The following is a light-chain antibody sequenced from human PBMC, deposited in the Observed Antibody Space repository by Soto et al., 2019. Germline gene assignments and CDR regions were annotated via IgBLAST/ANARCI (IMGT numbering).Light chain of an antibody. CDR3: QQSYSPPWT. J-gene: IGKJ1*01. CDR2: DAS. CDR1: QGISSW. Sequence: PSSLSSSVGYRVTITCRASQGISSWLAWYQQKPGKAPKVLIYDASSLQSGVPSRFSGSGSGTDFILTISSLQPEDFATYYCQQSYSPPWTFGHGTKVDIK. V-gene: IGKV1-12*02.